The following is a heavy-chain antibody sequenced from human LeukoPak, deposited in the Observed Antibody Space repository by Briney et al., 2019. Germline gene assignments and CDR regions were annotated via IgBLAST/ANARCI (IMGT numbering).Heavy chain of an antibody. Sequence: SETLSLTCAVPGGSISSSSYYWGWIRQPPGKGLEWIGSIYYSGSTYYNPSLKSRVTISVDTSKNQFSLKLSSVTAADTAVYYCASDPGVLEEKGWGQGTLVTVSS. CDR1: GGSISSSSYY. J-gene: IGHJ4*02. V-gene: IGHV4-39*07. CDR3: ASDPGVLEEKG. D-gene: IGHD1-1*01. CDR2: IYYSGST.